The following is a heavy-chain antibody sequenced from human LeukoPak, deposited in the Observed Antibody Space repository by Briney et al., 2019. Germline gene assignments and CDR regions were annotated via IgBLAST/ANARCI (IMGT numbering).Heavy chain of an antibody. CDR1: GGTFSSYA. Sequence: SVKVSCKASGGTFSSYAISWVRQAPGQGLEWMGGIIPIFGTANYAQKFQGRVTITTDESTSTAYMELSSLRSEDTAVYYCARTPPPTITYYYMDVWGKGTTVTVSS. D-gene: IGHD5-24*01. CDR3: ARTPPPTITYYYMDV. J-gene: IGHJ6*03. CDR2: IIPIFGTA. V-gene: IGHV1-69*05.